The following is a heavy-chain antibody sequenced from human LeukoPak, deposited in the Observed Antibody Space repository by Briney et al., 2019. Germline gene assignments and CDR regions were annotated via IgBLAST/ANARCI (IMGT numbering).Heavy chain of an antibody. V-gene: IGHV4-39*07. J-gene: IGHJ4*02. CDR1: GGSISSSSYY. CDR2: IYYSGST. CDR3: ATRYCSGGSCWYYFDY. Sequence: KTSETLSLTCTVSGGSISSSSYYWGWIRQPPGKGLEWIANIYYSGSTYSNPSLKSRVTISMDTSNNQFSLKLTSVTAADTAVYYCATRYCSGGSCWYYFDYWGQGTLVTVSS. D-gene: IGHD2-15*01.